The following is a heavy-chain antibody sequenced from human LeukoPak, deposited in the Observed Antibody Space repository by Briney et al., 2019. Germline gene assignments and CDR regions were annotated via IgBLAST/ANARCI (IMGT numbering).Heavy chain of an antibody. CDR2: IYSGGSI. Sequence: PGGSLRLSCAASGFTVSSNYMSWVRQAPGKGLEWVSVIYSGGSIYYADSVKGRFTISRDNSKNTLYLQMNSLRAEDTAVYYCARGYCSGGSCYADNWFDPWGQGTLVTVSS. CDR3: ARGYCSGGSCYADNWFDP. CDR1: GFTVSSNY. V-gene: IGHV3-66*01. D-gene: IGHD2-15*01. J-gene: IGHJ5*02.